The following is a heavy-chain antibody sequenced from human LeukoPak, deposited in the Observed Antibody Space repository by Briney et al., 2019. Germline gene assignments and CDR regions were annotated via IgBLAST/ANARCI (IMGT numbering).Heavy chain of an antibody. CDR3: AKASWVSSTDAVR. Sequence: GGSLRLSCAASGFTFSSYAMSWVRQAPGKGLDWVATISDSGDNTYYADSVEGRFTISRDNSKNTLYLQMNSLRDEDTAIYYCAKASWVSSTDAVRWGQGTLVTVSS. CDR2: ISDSGDNT. J-gene: IGHJ4*02. V-gene: IGHV3-23*01. D-gene: IGHD3-16*01. CDR1: GFTFSSYA.